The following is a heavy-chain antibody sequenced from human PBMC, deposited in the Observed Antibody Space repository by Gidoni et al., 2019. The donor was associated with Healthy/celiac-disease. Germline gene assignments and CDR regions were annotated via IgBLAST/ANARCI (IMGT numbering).Heavy chain of an antibody. Sequence: EVQLLESGGGLVQPGGSLRLSCAASGFTFSSYALSWVRQAPGKGLEWVSAISGSGGSTYYADSVKGRFTISRDNSKNTLYLQMNSLRAEDTAVYYCAIYYYYGSGSYYTSPFDYWGQGTLVTVSS. V-gene: IGHV3-23*01. CDR2: ISGSGGST. CDR1: GFTFSSYA. J-gene: IGHJ4*02. CDR3: AIYYYYGSGSYYTSPFDY. D-gene: IGHD3-10*01.